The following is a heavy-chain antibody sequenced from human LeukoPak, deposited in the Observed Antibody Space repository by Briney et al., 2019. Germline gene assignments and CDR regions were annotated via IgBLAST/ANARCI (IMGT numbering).Heavy chain of an antibody. Sequence: SETLSLTCTVSGGSISSYSWNWIRQPPGKGLEWIGNINNSGYTNNNPSLKSRVTISVDTFKNQFSLKLSSVTAADTAVYYCARGRSLYYDSGGYYYLVYWGQGTLVTVSS. D-gene: IGHD3-22*01. CDR2: INNSGYT. J-gene: IGHJ4*02. CDR3: ARGRSLYYDSGGYYYLVY. V-gene: IGHV4-59*01. CDR1: GGSISSYS.